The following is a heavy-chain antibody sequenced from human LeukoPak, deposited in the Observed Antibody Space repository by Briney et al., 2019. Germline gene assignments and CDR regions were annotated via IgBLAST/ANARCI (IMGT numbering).Heavy chain of an antibody. Sequence: PGRCLRLSWAAARFTFGSYAMHSARQAPGRGREWGAFILEEGRNTNHADSVKGRFTISRDNSQNSLYLQMISLRAEDTSVYYCGSIAVAGTGNWGQGTLVTVSS. CDR1: RFTFGSYA. CDR2: ILEEGRNT. V-gene: IGHV3-30-3*02. D-gene: IGHD6-19*01. J-gene: IGHJ4*02. CDR3: GSIAVAGTGN.